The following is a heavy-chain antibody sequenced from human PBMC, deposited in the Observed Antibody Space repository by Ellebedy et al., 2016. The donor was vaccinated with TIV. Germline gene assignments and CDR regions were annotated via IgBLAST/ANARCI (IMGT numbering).Heavy chain of an antibody. V-gene: IGHV4-4*02. CDR3: ARGVGAADF. J-gene: IGHJ4*02. CDR1: SGFISSTYW. D-gene: IGHD1-26*01. Sequence: MPSETLSLTCAVSSGFISSTYWWSWVRQPPGKGLEWIGEIYECGSANYNPSLKSRVTISVDKSKNQFSLKVTSVTAADTAVYYCARGVGAADFWGQGTLVTVSS. CDR2: IYECGSA.